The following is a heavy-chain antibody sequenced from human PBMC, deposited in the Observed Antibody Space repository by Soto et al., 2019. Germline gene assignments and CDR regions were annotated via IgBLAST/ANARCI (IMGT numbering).Heavy chain of an antibody. CDR2: ISAYNGNT. D-gene: IGHD3-16*02. J-gene: IGHJ3*02. CDR1: GYTYTNYG. V-gene: IGHV1-18*01. Sequence: SVKLSCKASGYTYTNYGISWVRQAPGQGLEWMGWISAYNGNTNYAQKFQGRVTMTTDTSTSTAYMELRSLRSDDTAMYYCARDHSLTELSFLDLLAISGQRTMVTVSS. CDR3: ARDHSLTELSFLDLLAI.